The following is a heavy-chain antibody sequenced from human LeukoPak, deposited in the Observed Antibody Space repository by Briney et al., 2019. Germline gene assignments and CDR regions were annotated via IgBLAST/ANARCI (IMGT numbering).Heavy chain of an antibody. CDR3: ARGKTCCSSTSCYARLDY. D-gene: IGHD2-2*01. Sequence: ASVKVSCKASGGTFSSYAISWVRQAPGQGLEWMGGIIPIFGTANYAQKFQGRVTITADESTSTAYMELSSLRSEDTAVYYCARGKTCCSSTSCYARLDYWGQGTLVTVSS. J-gene: IGHJ4*02. V-gene: IGHV1-69*13. CDR2: IIPIFGTA. CDR1: GGTFSSYA.